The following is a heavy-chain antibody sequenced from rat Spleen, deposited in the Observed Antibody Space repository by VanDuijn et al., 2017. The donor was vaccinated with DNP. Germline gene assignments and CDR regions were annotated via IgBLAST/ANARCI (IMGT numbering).Heavy chain of an antibody. CDR1: GFTFSDYN. D-gene: IGHD1-12*03. Sequence: EVQLVESGGGLVQPGRSLKLSCAASGFTFSDYNMAWVRQAPKKGLEWVATISYDGSSTYYRDSVKGRFTISRDNAKSTLYLQMDSLRSEDTATYYCARHESDYDGSAFFDYWGQGVMVTVSS. V-gene: IGHV5-7*01. J-gene: IGHJ2*01. CDR2: ISYDGSST. CDR3: ARHESDYDGSAFFDY.